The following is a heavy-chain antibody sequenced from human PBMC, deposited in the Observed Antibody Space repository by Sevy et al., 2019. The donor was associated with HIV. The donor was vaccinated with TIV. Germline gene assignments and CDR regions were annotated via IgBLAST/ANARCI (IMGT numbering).Heavy chain of an antibody. J-gene: IGHJ4*02. D-gene: IGHD3-16*02. Sequence: GGSLRLSCGASGFSFSAYAMSWVRQAPGKGLEWVSSISNAGGRPIYYAASVKGRFTTSRENIKNTLSLEMNGLRPEDTAVYYCVGGMARGRGDRYVDDWGRGTLVTVSS. CDR1: GFSFSAYA. CDR2: ISNAGGRPI. CDR3: VGGMARGRGDRYVDD. V-gene: IGHV3-23*03.